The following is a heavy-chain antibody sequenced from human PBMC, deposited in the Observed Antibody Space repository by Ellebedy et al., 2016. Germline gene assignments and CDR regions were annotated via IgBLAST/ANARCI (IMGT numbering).Heavy chain of an antibody. D-gene: IGHD3-22*01. CDR3: ARANYYDTWFDP. J-gene: IGHJ5*02. V-gene: IGHV4-59*01. Sequence: SETLSLTCTVSGGSISSYYWSWIRQPPGKGLEWIGYIYYSGSTNYNPSLKSRVTISVDTSKNQFSLKLSSVTAADTAVYYCARANYYDTWFDPWGQGTLVTVSS. CDR2: IYYSGST. CDR1: GGSISSYY.